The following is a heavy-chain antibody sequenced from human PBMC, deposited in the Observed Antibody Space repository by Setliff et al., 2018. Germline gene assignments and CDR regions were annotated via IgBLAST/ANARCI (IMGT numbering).Heavy chain of an antibody. V-gene: IGHV1-18*01. CDR3: ARINFYVSSGHYYAPDY. D-gene: IGHD3-22*01. CDR1: GYTFTNYG. Sequence: ASVKVSCKASGYTFTNYGITWVRQAPGQGLEWMGWINNYNTNTKYAQKLQGRVTMTTDKSTSTAYMELRSLRSDDTAVYYCARINFYVSSGHYYAPDYWGQGTLVTVSS. J-gene: IGHJ4*02. CDR2: INNYNTNT.